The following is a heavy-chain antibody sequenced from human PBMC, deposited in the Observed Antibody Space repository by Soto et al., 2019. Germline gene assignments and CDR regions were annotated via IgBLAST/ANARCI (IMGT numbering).Heavy chain of an antibody. CDR2: ISAYNGNT. V-gene: IGHV1-18*01. CDR3: ASNNPGYSSGWSQIDY. D-gene: IGHD6-19*01. J-gene: IGHJ4*02. CDR1: GYTFSSYG. Sequence: ASVKVSCKASGYTFSSYGISWVRQAPGQGLEWMGWISAYNGNTNYAQKLQGRVTMTTDTSTSTAYMELRSLRSDDTAVYYCASNNPGYSSGWSQIDYWGQGTLVTVSS.